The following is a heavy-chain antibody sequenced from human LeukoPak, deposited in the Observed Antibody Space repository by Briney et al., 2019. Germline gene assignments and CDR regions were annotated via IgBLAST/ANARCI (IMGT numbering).Heavy chain of an antibody. CDR1: GFTFSSYA. Sequence: GGSLRLSCAASGFTFSSYAMLWVRQAPGRGLEYFSAIDSDGRSTFYASSVEGRVTISRDNSKNTLYLQMRSLRPEDTAVYYCARAPYYYYYYIDVWGKGTTVTVSS. CDR3: ARAPYYYYYYIDV. CDR2: IDSDGRST. V-gene: IGHV3-64*01. J-gene: IGHJ6*03.